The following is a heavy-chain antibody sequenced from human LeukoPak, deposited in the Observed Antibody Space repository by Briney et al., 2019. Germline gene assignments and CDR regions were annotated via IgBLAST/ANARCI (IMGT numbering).Heavy chain of an antibody. Sequence: SETLSLTCTVSGGSISSSSYYWGWIRQPPGRGLEWIGTIYYSGSTYYNPSLKSRVTISVDTSKNQFSLKLSSVTAADTAVYYCASRYDYSNYIDYWGQGTLVTVSS. J-gene: IGHJ4*02. V-gene: IGHV4-39*01. CDR2: IYYSGST. D-gene: IGHD4-11*01. CDR3: ASRYDYSNYIDY. CDR1: GGSISSSSYY.